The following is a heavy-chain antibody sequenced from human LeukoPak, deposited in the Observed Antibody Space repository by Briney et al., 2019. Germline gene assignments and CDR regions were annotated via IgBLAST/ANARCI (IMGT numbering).Heavy chain of an antibody. V-gene: IGHV4-59*01. CDR1: GVSISSYS. Sequence: SSETLSLTCTVSGVSISSYSWSWIRQPPGKGLEWIGYIYYSGSTHYNPSLKSRVTISIDTSKNQFSLKLSSVTAADTAVYYCARNLAPHDWYFDLWGRGTLVSVSS. J-gene: IGHJ2*01. CDR2: IYYSGST. CDR3: ARNLAPHDWYFDL. D-gene: IGHD3-16*01.